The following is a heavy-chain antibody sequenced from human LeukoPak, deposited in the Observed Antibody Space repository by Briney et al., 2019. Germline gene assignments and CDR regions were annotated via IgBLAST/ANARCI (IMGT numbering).Heavy chain of an antibody. Sequence: GGSLRLSCAASGLTFSSSAMSWVRQAPGKGLQWVSAIVGSGGTTHYADSVKGRFTISRDNSKNTLYLQMNSLRAEDTAVYYCAKDYYDNRGYWGQGTLVTVSS. CDR3: AKDYYDNRGY. V-gene: IGHV3-23*01. J-gene: IGHJ4*02. CDR2: IVGSGGTT. D-gene: IGHD3-22*01. CDR1: GLTFSSSA.